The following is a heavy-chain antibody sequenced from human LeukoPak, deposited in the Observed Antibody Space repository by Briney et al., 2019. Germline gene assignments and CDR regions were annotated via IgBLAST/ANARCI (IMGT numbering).Heavy chain of an antibody. V-gene: IGHV4-61*02. CDR1: GGSISSGSYY. J-gene: IGHJ4*02. D-gene: IGHD2-15*01. Sequence: SQTLSLTCTVSGGSISSGSYYWSWIRQPAGKGLEWIGRIYTSGSTNYNPSLKSRVTMSVDTSKNQFSLKLSSVTAADTAVYYCARNYCSGGSCYSGGGYNFDYWGQGTLVTVSS. CDR2: IYTSGST. CDR3: ARNYCSGGSCYSGGGYNFDY.